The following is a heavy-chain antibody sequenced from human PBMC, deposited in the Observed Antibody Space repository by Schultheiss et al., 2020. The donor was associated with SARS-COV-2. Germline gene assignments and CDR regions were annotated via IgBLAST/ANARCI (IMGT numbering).Heavy chain of an antibody. CDR1: GFTFSSSW. Sequence: GGSLRLSCAASGFTFSSSWMHWVCQAPEKGLEWVADIKCDGSEKYYVDSVKGRLTISRDNSKNTLYLQMNSLRAEDTAVYYCAREDWNDPWVPGYWGQGTLVTVSS. CDR2: IKCDGSEK. D-gene: IGHD1-1*01. V-gene: IGHV3-52*01. CDR3: AREDWNDPWVPGY. J-gene: IGHJ4*02.